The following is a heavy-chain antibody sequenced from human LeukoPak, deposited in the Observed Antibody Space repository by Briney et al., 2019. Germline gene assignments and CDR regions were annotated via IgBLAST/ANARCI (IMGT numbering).Heavy chain of an antibody. CDR2: INDDGSST. J-gene: IGHJ4*02. D-gene: IGHD2-2*01. V-gene: IGHV3-74*01. CDR1: GFTFSGAW. Sequence: PGGSLRLSCAASGFTFSGAWMHWVRQAPGKGLMWVSRINDDGSSTRHADSVKGRFTISRDNSKNTLYLQMNSLRAEDTAVYYCARDESPFIVVVPAAHQTGQDYWGQGTLVTVSS. CDR3: ARDESPFIVVVPAAHQTGQDY.